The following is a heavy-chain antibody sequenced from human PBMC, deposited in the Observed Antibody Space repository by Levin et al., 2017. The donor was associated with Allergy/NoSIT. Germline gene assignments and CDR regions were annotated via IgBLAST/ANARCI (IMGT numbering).Heavy chain of an antibody. D-gene: IGHD3-22*01. J-gene: IGHJ2*01. CDR3: ARVVYYYDSSGYYYAEDWYFDL. CDR1: GFTFSSYD. V-gene: IGHV3-13*01. CDR2: IGTAGDT. Sequence: GESLKISCAASGFTFSSYDMHWVRQATGKGLEWVSAIGTAGDTYYPGSVKGRFTISRENAKNSLYLQMNSLRAGDTAVYYCARVVYYYDSSGYYYAEDWYFDLWGRGTLVTVSS.